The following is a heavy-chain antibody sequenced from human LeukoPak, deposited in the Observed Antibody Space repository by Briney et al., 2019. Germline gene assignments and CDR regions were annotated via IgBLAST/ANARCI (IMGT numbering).Heavy chain of an antibody. V-gene: IGHV3-64*01. Sequence: GGSLRLSCAASGFTFSSYAMHWVRQAPGKGLEYVSAISSNGGSTYYANSVKGRFTISRDNSKNTLYLQMGSLRAEDMAVYYCARVDSSSWSEVPLMDYWGQGTLVTVSS. J-gene: IGHJ4*02. CDR1: GFTFSSYA. CDR2: ISSNGGST. CDR3: ARVDSSSWSEVPLMDY. D-gene: IGHD6-13*01.